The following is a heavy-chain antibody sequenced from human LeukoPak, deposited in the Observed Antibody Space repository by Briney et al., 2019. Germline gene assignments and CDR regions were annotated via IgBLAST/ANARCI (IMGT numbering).Heavy chain of an antibody. CDR2: VSHSGDNT. CDR3: ARTTTHYCRSVSRPGREDY. CDR1: GFTFSSYA. D-gene: IGHD1-7*01. Sequence: GGALRLSCAASGFTFSSYAMTWVRQAPGKGLDWVSAVSHSGDNTYYADSVKGRFTISRDNSENTLYLQMNSLRVEDTAVYYCARTTTHYCRSVSRPGREDYWGQGTLVTVSS. J-gene: IGHJ4*02. V-gene: IGHV3-23*01.